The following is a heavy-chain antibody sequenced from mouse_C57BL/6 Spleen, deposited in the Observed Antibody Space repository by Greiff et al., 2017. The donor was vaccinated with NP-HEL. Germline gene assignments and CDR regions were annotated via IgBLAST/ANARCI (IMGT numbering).Heavy chain of an antibody. D-gene: IGHD2-5*01. Sequence: VKLVESGAELVKPGASVKMSCKASGYTFTSYWITWVKQRPGQGLEWIGDIYPGSGSTNYNEKFKSKATLTVDTSSSTAYMQLSSLTSEDSAVYYCARRDSKRAMDYWGQGTSVTVSS. V-gene: IGHV1-55*01. CDR1: GYTFTSYW. J-gene: IGHJ4*01. CDR2: IYPGSGST. CDR3: ARRDSKRAMDY.